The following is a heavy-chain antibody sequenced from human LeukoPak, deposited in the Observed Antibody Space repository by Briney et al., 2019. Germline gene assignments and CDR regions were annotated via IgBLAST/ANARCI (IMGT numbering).Heavy chain of an antibody. J-gene: IGHJ4*02. D-gene: IGHD6-19*01. V-gene: IGHV3-23*05. CDR3: SKDVVPDSGWDLDY. CDR1: GFTFNNAW. Sequence: GGSLRLSCAASGFTFNNAWMNWVRQGPGKGLEWVSSIYNSGSKTFYADSVKGRFTISRDNSKNTLYLQMNSLTAEDTAIYYCSKDVVPDSGWDLDYWGQGTLVTVSS. CDR2: IYNSGSKT.